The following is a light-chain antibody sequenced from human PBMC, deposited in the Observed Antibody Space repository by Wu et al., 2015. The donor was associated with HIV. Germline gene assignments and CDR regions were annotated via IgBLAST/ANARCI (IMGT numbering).Light chain of an antibody. J-gene: IGKJ4*01. CDR1: QDISSY. Sequence: DIQMTQSPSSLSASIGDKVTITCRAGQDISSYLAWYQQKPGEAPKLLIYTATTLQSGVSSRFSGSGSGTDFALTISNLQPEDFATYYCQHLNKFPITFGGGTKLEIK. V-gene: IGKV1-9*01. CDR3: QHLNKFPIT. CDR2: TAT.